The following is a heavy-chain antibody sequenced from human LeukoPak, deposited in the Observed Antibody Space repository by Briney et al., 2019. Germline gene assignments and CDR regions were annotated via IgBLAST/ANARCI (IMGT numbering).Heavy chain of an antibody. D-gene: IGHD6-13*01. CDR2: TWYDGGNK. Sequence: PGGSLRLSCAASGFTFNNFCMNWVRQAPGKGLEWVAATWYDGGNKYYGDSVKGRFTISRDNSKNTLYLQMNSLRAEDTAVYYCAKQKGPEYSSSFLLFTVPYFDYWGQGTLVTVSS. V-gene: IGHV3-33*06. CDR1: GFTFNNFC. J-gene: IGHJ4*02. CDR3: AKQKGPEYSSSFLLFTVPYFDY.